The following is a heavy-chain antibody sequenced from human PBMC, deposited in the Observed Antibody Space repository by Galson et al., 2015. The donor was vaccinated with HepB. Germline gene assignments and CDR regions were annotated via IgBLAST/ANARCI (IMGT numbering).Heavy chain of an antibody. J-gene: IGHJ3*02. CDR2: IKQDGSEK. CDR3: ARDGGYCGGDCRRAFDI. CDR1: GFTFSSYW. D-gene: IGHD2-21*02. Sequence: SLRLSCAASGFTFSSYWMSWVRQAPGKGLEWVANIKQDGSEKYYVDSVKGRFTISRDNAKNSLYLQMNSLRAEDTAVYYCARDGGYCGGDCRRAFDIWGQGTMVTVSS. V-gene: IGHV3-7*01.